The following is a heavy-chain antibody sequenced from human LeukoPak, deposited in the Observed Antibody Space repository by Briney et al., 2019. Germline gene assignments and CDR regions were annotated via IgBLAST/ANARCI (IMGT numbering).Heavy chain of an antibody. J-gene: IGHJ4*02. CDR2: MNPNSGNT. CDR1: GYTFTSYA. Sequence: ASVTVSCKASGYTFTSYAMNWVRQAPGQGLEWMGWMNPNSGNTGYAQKFQGRVTITRNTSISTAYMELSSLRSEDTAVYYCARGQQLSDYWGQGTLVTVSS. V-gene: IGHV1-8*03. D-gene: IGHD6-13*01. CDR3: ARGQQLSDY.